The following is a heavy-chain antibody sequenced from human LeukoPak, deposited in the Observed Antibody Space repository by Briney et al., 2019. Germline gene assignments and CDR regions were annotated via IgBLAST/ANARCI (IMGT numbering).Heavy chain of an antibody. J-gene: IGHJ4*02. CDR2: IWYDGSNK. CDR3: ARDQSSTLYYYDSSGSLDC. D-gene: IGHD3-22*01. CDR1: GFTFSSYG. Sequence: PGRSLRLSCAASGFTFSSYGMHWVRQAPGKGLEWVAVIWYDGSNKYYADSVKGRFTISRDNSKNTLYLQMNSLRAEDTAVYYCARDQSSTLYYYDSSGSLDCWGQGTLVTVSS. V-gene: IGHV3-33*01.